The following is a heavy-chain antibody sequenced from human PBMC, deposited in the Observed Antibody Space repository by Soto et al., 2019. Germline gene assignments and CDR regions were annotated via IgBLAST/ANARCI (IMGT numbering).Heavy chain of an antibody. Sequence: SETLSLTCTVSGGSISSYYLSWIRQPPGKGLEWIGYIYYSGSTNYNPSFKSRVTISVDTSKNQFSLKLSSVTAADTAVYYCARSSGWIRPFDYWGQGTLVTVSS. V-gene: IGHV4-59*01. CDR1: GGSISSYY. D-gene: IGHD5-18*01. J-gene: IGHJ4*02. CDR3: ARSSGWIRPFDY. CDR2: IYYSGST.